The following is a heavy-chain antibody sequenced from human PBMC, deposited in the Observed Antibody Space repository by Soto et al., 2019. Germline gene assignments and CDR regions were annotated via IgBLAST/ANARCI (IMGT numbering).Heavy chain of an antibody. D-gene: IGHD3-22*01. CDR1: GLSVSSNY. V-gene: IGHV3-66*01. CDR3: VREKVTMIVGFYYFDY. Sequence: GGSLRLSCAASGLSVSSNYMSWVRQAPGKGLEWVSVIYAGGSTHYADSVEDRFTISRDNSNNMLYLQMNSLRAEDTAVYYCVREKVTMIVGFYYFDYWGQGTRVTVSS. J-gene: IGHJ4*02. CDR2: IYAGGST.